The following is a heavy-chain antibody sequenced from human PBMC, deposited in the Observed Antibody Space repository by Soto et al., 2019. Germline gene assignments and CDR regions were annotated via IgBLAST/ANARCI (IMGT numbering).Heavy chain of an antibody. CDR2: VYYSGST. CDR1: GGSISSSIYY. D-gene: IGHD6-19*01. CDR3: ARRLAVTGTLEYYFAY. Sequence: QLQLQESGPRLVKPSETLSLTCTVSGGSISSSIYYWGWIRQPPGKGLEWIGNVYYSGSTYYNPSLQSRLTICVDTSKTQFSLRLNSVTASDTAVYYCARRLAVTGTLEYYFAYWGQGSLDTVST. V-gene: IGHV4-39*01. J-gene: IGHJ4*02.